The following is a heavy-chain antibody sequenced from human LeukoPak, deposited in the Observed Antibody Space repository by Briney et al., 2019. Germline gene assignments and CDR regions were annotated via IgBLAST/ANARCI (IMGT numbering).Heavy chain of an antibody. V-gene: IGHV1-2*02. CDR3: ARGTPLGDPAMVNFDY. Sequence: ASVKVSCKASGYTFTGYYMHWVRQAHGQGLEWMGWINPNSGGTNYAQKFQGRVTMTRDTSISTAYMELSRLRSDDTAVYYCARGTPLGDPAMVNFDYWGQGTLVTVSS. J-gene: IGHJ4*02. CDR2: INPNSGGT. D-gene: IGHD5-18*01. CDR1: GYTFTGYY.